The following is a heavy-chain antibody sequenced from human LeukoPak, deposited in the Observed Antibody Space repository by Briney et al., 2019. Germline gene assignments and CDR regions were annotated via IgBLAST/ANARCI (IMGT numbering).Heavy chain of an antibody. CDR1: GGSISSSSYY. CDR2: IYYSGST. V-gene: IGHV4-39*01. D-gene: IGHD3-22*01. J-gene: IGHJ4*02. Sequence: PSETLSLTCTVSGGSISSSSYYWGWIRQPPGKGLEWIGSIYYSGSTYYNPSLKSRVTISVDTSKNQFSLKLSSVTAADTAAYYCAGGYYDSSGNPPDDYWGQGTLVTVSS. CDR3: AGGYYDSSGNPPDDY.